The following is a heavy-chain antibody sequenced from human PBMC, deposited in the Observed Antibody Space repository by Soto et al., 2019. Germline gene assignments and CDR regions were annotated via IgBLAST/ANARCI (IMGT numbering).Heavy chain of an antibody. CDR1: GFTFSSYW. Sequence: GGSLILSCAASGFTFSSYWMSWVRQAPGKGLEWVANIKQDGSEKYYVDSVKGRFTISRDNAKNSLYLQMNSLRAEDTAVYYCARPTLIAVAGTDFDYWGQGTLVTVSS. CDR2: IKQDGSEK. V-gene: IGHV3-7*01. D-gene: IGHD6-19*01. CDR3: ARPTLIAVAGTDFDY. J-gene: IGHJ4*02.